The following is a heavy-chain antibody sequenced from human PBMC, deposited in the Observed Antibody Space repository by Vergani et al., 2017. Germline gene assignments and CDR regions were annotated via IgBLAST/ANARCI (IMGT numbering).Heavy chain of an antibody. V-gene: IGHV4-34*01. J-gene: IGHJ4*02. CDR2: INHSGST. D-gene: IGHD2-2*01. CDR1: GGSFSGYY. Sequence: QVQLQQWGAGLLKPSETLSLTCAVYGGSFSGYYRSWIRQPPGKGLEWIGEINHSGSTNYNPSLKSRVTISVDTSKNQFSLKLSSVTAADTAVYYCARRYLGGIVVVPADPSFDYWGQGTLVTVSS. CDR3: ARRYLGGIVVVPADPSFDY.